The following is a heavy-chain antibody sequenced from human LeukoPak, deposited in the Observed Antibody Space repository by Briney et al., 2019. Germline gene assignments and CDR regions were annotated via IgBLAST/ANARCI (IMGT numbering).Heavy chain of an antibody. Sequence: PGGSLRLSCAASGFTFSSYAMSWVRQAPGKGLEWVSAISGSGGSTYYADSVKGRFTISRDNSKNTLYLQMNSLRAEDTAVYYCAKDRYGGYYFHRFDPWGQGTLVTVSS. J-gene: IGHJ5*02. CDR3: AKDRYGGYYFHRFDP. CDR2: ISGSGGST. D-gene: IGHD3-22*01. CDR1: GFTFSSYA. V-gene: IGHV3-23*01.